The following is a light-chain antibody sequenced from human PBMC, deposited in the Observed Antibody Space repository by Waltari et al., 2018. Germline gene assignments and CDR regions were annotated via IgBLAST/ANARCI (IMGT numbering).Light chain of an antibody. CDR2: KAS. J-gene: IGKJ2*01. CDR1: QSVSHW. Sequence: EIQLTQSPSTLSASVGDRVTITCRASQSVSHWLSWYQEQPGKDPKLLIYKASGLENGVPSRFSGSGSETEFSLTISGLQPDDFATYYCQHYSSYPYTFGQGTRLEIK. CDR3: QHYSSYPYT. V-gene: IGKV1-5*03.